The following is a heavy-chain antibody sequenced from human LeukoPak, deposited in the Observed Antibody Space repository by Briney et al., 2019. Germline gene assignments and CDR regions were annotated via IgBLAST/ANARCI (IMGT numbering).Heavy chain of an antibody. CDR1: GVTFSSYS. CDR2: ISSSSSYI. CDR3: AELGITMIGGV. V-gene: IGHV3-21*01. Sequence: GGSLRLSCAASGVTFSSYSMNWVRQAPGKGLEWVSSISSSSSYIYYADSVKGRFTISRDNAKNSLYLQMNSLRAEDTAVYYCAELGITMIGGVWGKGTTVTISS. D-gene: IGHD3-10*02. J-gene: IGHJ6*04.